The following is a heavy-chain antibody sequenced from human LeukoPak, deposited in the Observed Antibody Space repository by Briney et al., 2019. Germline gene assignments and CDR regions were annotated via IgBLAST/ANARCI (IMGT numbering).Heavy chain of an antibody. V-gene: IGHV1-46*01. CDR2: INPSGGST. Sequence: ASVKVSCKASGYTFTSYYMHWVRQAPGQGLEWMGIINPSGGSTSYAQKFQGRVTMTRDMSTSTVYMELSSLRSEDTAVYYCARDRHLLYYGSGSYYFDYWGQGTLVTVPS. CDR1: GYTFTSYY. J-gene: IGHJ4*02. D-gene: IGHD3-10*01. CDR3: ARDRHLLYYGSGSYYFDY.